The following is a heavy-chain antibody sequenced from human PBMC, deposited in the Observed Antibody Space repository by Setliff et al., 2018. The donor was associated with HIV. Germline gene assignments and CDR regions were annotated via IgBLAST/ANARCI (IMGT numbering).Heavy chain of an antibody. Sequence: ASVKVSCKASGYSFTTYAISWVRQAPGQGLEWMGWINPNSGGTNYAQKFQGRVTMTRDTSISTAYMELSSLRSDDTAVYYCARCMTMTGNWFDPWGQGTLVTVSS. D-gene: IGHD3-22*01. CDR3: ARCMTMTGNWFDP. J-gene: IGHJ5*02. V-gene: IGHV1-2*02. CDR1: GYSFTTYA. CDR2: INPNSGGT.